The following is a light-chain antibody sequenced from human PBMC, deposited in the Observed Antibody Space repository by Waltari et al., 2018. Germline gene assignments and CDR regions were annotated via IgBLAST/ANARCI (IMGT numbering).Light chain of an antibody. CDR1: HNINTF. J-gene: IGKJ4*01. CDR3: QQRAVWPPN. CDR2: DAS. Sequence: VVFTQSTATLSLSAGEGATLSCRASHNINTFLAWYQQKPGQAPRLLIYDASNRATGVPVRFSGGGSGTDFTLTISSLEPEDFAVYYCQQRAVWPPNFGGGTKVEIK. V-gene: IGKV3-11*01.